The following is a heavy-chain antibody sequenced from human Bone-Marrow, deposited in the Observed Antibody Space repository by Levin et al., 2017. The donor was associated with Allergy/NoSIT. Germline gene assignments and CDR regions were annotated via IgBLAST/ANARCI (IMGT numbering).Heavy chain of an antibody. Sequence: GGSLRLSCTHYGFTFGDYAMSWFRQAPGKGLEWVGFIRSKAYGGRSEYAASVRGRFALSRDDSKSIAYLQMSSLKTEVTAVYFCSRAVGSIFDSNTGTWYEDYFDYWGQGTLVTVSS. J-gene: IGHJ4*02. D-gene: IGHD6-13*01. V-gene: IGHV3-49*03. CDR3: SRAVGSIFDSNTGTWYEDYFDY. CDR1: GFTFGDYA. CDR2: IRSKAYGGRS.